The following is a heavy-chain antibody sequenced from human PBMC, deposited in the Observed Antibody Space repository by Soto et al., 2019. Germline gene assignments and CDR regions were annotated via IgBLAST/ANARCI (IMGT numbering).Heavy chain of an antibody. CDR1: GLTFSSYA. CDR3: AKLETLEWLLGYFDY. D-gene: IGHD3-3*01. J-gene: IGHJ4*02. CDR2: ISGSGGST. V-gene: IGHV3-23*01. Sequence: GGSLRLSFAASGLTFSSYAMSWVRQAPGKGLEWVSAISGSGGSTYYADSVKGRFTISRDNSKNTLYLQMNSLRAEDTAVYYCAKLETLEWLLGYFDYWGQGTLVTVSS.